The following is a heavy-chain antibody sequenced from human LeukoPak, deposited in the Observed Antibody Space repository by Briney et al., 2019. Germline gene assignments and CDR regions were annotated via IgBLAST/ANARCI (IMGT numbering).Heavy chain of an antibody. D-gene: IGHD3-16*01. Sequence: GSLKISCKGSGYTFTSYWIGWVRQMPGKGLEWMGIIYPGDSDTRYSPTFQGQVTISADKSISTAYLQWSSLKASDTAMYYCARRDYGALYYYYGMDVWGKGTTATVSS. CDR2: IYPGDSDT. CDR3: ARRDYGALYYYYGMDV. CDR1: GYTFTSYW. J-gene: IGHJ6*04. V-gene: IGHV5-51*01.